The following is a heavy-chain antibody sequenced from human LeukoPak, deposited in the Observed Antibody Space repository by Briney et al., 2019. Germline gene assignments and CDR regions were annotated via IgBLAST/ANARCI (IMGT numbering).Heavy chain of an antibody. Sequence: GGSLRLSCAASGFTFSSYSMNWVRQAPGKGLEWVSSISSSSSYIYYADSVKGRFTISRDNAKHSVYLQVNRLRAEDTAVYYCARAGSGYTSPSDYWGQGTLVTVSS. D-gene: IGHD6-13*01. V-gene: IGHV3-21*01. CDR3: ARAGSGYTSPSDY. CDR2: ISSSSSYI. J-gene: IGHJ4*02. CDR1: GFTFSSYS.